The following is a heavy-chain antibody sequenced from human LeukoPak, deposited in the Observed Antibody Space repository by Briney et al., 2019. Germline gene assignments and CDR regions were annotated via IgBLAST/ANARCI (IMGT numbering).Heavy chain of an antibody. Sequence: GGSLRLSCAASGFTFSSYAMSWVRQAPGKGLEWVSAISGSGGSTYYADSVKGRFTISRDNSKNTLYLQMNSLRAEDTAVYYCAKAFHYYDTSGYHYFDYWGQGTLVTVSS. D-gene: IGHD3-22*01. J-gene: IGHJ4*02. CDR2: ISGSGGST. CDR3: AKAFHYYDTSGYHYFDY. CDR1: GFTFSSYA. V-gene: IGHV3-23*01.